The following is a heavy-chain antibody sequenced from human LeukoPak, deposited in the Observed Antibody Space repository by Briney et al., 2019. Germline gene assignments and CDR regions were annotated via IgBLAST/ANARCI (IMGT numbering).Heavy chain of an antibody. J-gene: IGHJ3*02. CDR2: IYPGDSDT. CDR3: ARLWFGERDAFDI. D-gene: IGHD3-10*01. CDR1: GYSFTSYW. V-gene: IGHV5-51*01. Sequence: GEFLKISCKGSGYSFTSYWIGWVRQMPGKGLEWMGIIYPGDSDTRYSPSFQGQVTISADKSTSTAYLQWSSLKASDTAMYYCARLWFGERDAFDIWGQGTMVTVSS.